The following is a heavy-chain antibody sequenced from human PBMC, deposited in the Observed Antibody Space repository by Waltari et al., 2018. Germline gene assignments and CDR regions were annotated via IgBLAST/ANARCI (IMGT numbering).Heavy chain of an antibody. CDR1: GFTVISYA. CDR2: ISDSGVIT. J-gene: IGHJ4*02. V-gene: IGHV3-23*01. CDR3: ARHLYSIDYLELAK. Sequence: DEHLLESGGGLAQPGGSLSLSCAASGFTVISYARSWVRQAPGKGLEWVSGISDSGVITKYADSVKGRFTVSRDNSKNTVFLHLNSLRAEDTAFYYCARHLYSIDYLELAKWGQGTLVTVSS. D-gene: IGHD3-22*01.